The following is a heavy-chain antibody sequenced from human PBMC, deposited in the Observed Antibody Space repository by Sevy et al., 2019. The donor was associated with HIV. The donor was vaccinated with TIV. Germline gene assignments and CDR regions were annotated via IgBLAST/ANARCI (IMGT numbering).Heavy chain of an antibody. CDR1: GFTFSNYA. V-gene: IGHV3-23*01. J-gene: IGHJ4*02. D-gene: IGHD1-26*01. CDR2: ISGSGGST. Sequence: GGSLRLSCAASGFTFSNYAMSWVRQAPGKGLEWVSAISGSGGSTYYADSVKGRFPISRDNSKNTLFLQMNSLRAEDTAVYFCAKWSELPSSPFDYWGQGTLVTVSS. CDR3: AKWSELPSSPFDY.